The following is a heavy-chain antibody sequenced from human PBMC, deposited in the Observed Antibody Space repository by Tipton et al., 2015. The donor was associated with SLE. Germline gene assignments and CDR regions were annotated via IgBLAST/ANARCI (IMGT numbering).Heavy chain of an antibody. J-gene: IGHJ4*02. Sequence: SLRLSCAASGFTFSSYWMSWVRQAPGKGLEWVANIKQDGSEKYYVDSVKGRFTISRDNAKNSLYLQMNSLRAEDTAVYYCAKASSYYYDSSALGYWGQGTLVTVSS. CDR3: AKASSYYYDSSALGY. V-gene: IGHV3-7*05. D-gene: IGHD3-22*01. CDR1: GFTFSSYW. CDR2: IKQDGSEK.